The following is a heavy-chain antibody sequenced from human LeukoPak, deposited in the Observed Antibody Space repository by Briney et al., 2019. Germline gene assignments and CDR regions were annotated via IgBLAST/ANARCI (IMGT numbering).Heavy chain of an antibody. V-gene: IGHV1-18*04. CDR3: ARGGYDILTGSYYFDY. CDR1: GYTFTSYG. CDR2: ISAYNGNT. J-gene: IGHJ4*02. D-gene: IGHD3-9*01. Sequence: GASVKVSCKASGYTFTSYGISWVRQAPGQGLEWMGWISAYNGNTNYAQKLQGRVTMTPDTSTSKAYMELRSLRSDDTAVYYCARGGYDILTGSYYFDYWGQGTLVTVSS.